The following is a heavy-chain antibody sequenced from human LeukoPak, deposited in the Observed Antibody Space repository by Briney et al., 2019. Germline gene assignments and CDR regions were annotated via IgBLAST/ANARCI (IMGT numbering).Heavy chain of an antibody. V-gene: IGHV4-34*01. Sequence: SETLSLTCAVYGGSFSGYYWSWIRQPPGKGVEWIGEINHSGSTNYNPSLKSRVTISVDTSKNQFSLKLTSVTAADTAVYFCARGAEYYAIWRGYAGYSDYWGQGISVTVSS. CDR2: INHSGST. CDR1: GGSFSGYY. J-gene: IGHJ4*02. D-gene: IGHD3-3*01. CDR3: ARGAEYYAIWRGYAGYSDY.